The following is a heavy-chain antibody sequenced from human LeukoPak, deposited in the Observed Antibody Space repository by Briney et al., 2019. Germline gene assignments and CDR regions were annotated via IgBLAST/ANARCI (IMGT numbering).Heavy chain of an antibody. V-gene: IGHV4-38-2*01. CDR1: GYSISSGYY. CDR2: IYHSGST. D-gene: IGHD4-17*01. Sequence: SETLSLTCAVSGYSISSGYYWGWIRQPPGKGLEWIGSIYHSGSTYYNPSLKSRVTISVDTSKNQFSLKLSSVTAADTAVYYCARNSGNSYTSGTTTYYYYYMDVWGTGTTVTVSS. CDR3: ARNSGNSYTSGTTTYYYYYMDV. J-gene: IGHJ6*03.